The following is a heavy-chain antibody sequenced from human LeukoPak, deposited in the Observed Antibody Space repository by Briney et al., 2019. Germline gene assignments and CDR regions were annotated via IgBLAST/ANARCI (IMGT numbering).Heavy chain of an antibody. CDR1: GFTFSSYS. J-gene: IGHJ4*02. CDR2: ISSSSSTI. D-gene: IGHD6-19*01. CDR3: AKPIAVAGTEIKPFDY. Sequence: PGGSLRLSCAASGFTFSSYSMNWVRQAPGKGLEWVSYISSSSSTIYYADSVKGRFTISRDNSKNTLYLQMNSLRAEDTAVYYCAKPIAVAGTEIKPFDYWGQGTLVTVSS. V-gene: IGHV3-48*01.